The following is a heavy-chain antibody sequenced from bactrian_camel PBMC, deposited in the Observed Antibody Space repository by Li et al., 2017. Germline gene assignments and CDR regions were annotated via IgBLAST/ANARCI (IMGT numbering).Heavy chain of an antibody. J-gene: IGHJ6*01. V-gene: IGHV3S26*01. CDR2: IHRDGST. Sequence: HVQLVESGGGSVRVGGSLRLSCAASGYNKRNYCVTWFRQTSGKEREGIASIHRDGSTSYADSVEGRFTISKDNAQDTLYLQMNSLKPEDTAMYYCAVGRSGVASRCSAKPDFSSWGQGTQVTVS. CDR1: GYNKRNYC. D-gene: IGHD6*01. CDR3: AVGRSGVASRCSAKPDFSS.